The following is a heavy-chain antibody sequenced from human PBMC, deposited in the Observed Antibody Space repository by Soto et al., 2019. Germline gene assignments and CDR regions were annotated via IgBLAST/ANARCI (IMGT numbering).Heavy chain of an antibody. D-gene: IGHD6-13*01. CDR3: ARVFGGIAAAFDY. CDR2: IYYSGST. J-gene: IGHJ4*02. Sequence: ETLSLTCTVSGGSISSYYWSWIRQPPGKGLEWIGYIYYSGSTNYNPSLKSRVTISVDTSKNQFSLKLSSVTAADTAVYYCARVFGGIAAAFDYWGQGTLVTVSS. V-gene: IGHV4-59*01. CDR1: GGSISSYY.